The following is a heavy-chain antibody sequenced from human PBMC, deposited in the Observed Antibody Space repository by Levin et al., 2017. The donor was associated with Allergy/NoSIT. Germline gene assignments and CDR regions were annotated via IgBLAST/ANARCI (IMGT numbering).Heavy chain of an antibody. V-gene: IGHV3-30-3*01. CDR3: ARELTWELLRGRGYFDY. CDR1: GFTFSSYA. D-gene: IGHD1-26*01. CDR2: ISYDGSNK. J-gene: IGHJ4*02. Sequence: QHGESLKISCAASGFTFSSYAMHWVRQAPGKGLEWVAVISYDGSNKYYADSVKGRFTISRDNSKNTLYLQMNSLRAEDTAVYYCARELTWELLRGRGYFDYWGQGTLVTVSS.